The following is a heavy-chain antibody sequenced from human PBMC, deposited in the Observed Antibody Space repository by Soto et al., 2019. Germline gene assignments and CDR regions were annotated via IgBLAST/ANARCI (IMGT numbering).Heavy chain of an antibody. CDR1: GYTFTAYY. D-gene: IGHD3-16*01. Sequence: QVQLVQSGAEVKKPGASVKLSCESSGYTFTAYYMHWVRQAPGQGLEWMGLINLSDGSTSYAQKLQGRVTMTRDTSTSTVYMEMNSLRAEDTAVYFCARGDGGDYWGQGTLVTVSS. J-gene: IGHJ4*02. CDR2: INLSDGST. CDR3: ARGDGGDY. V-gene: IGHV1-46*01.